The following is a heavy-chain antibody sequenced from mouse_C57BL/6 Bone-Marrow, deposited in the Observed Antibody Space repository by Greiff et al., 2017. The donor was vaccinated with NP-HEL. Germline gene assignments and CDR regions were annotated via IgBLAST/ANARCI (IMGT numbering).Heavy chain of an antibody. CDR2: IYPGDGDT. D-gene: IGHD1-1*01. Sequence: VQLVESGPELVKPGASVKISCKASGYAFSSSWMNWVKQRPGKGLEWIGRIYPGDGDTNYNGKFKGKATLTADKSSSTAYMQLSSLTSEDSAVYFCACPDYGSSYWYFDVWGTGTTVTVSS. CDR3: ACPDYGSSYWYFDV. V-gene: IGHV1-82*01. J-gene: IGHJ1*03. CDR1: GYAFSSSW.